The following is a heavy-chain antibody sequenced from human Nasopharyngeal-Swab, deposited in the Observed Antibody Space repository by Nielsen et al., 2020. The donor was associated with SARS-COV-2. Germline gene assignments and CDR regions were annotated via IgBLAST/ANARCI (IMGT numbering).Heavy chain of an antibody. CDR1: GCSISSSSYS. CDR3: VGSSWYGDYYYYSGMDV. Sequence: SETLSLPFTVSGCSISSSSYSWAWIRQPPGKGLEWIGSIYYSGSTYYNPSLKRRVTISVDTSKNQFSLKLSSVTAADTAVYYCVGSSWYGDYYYYSGMDVWGQGTTVTVSS. D-gene: IGHD6-13*01. V-gene: IGHV4-39*07. J-gene: IGHJ6*02. CDR2: IYYSGST.